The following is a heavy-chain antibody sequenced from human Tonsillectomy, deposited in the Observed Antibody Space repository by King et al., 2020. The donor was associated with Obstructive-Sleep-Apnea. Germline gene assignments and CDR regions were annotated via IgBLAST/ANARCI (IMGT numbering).Heavy chain of an antibody. CDR2: ISNDGSNK. J-gene: IGHJ4*02. Sequence: VQLVESGGGVVQPGRSLRLSCEVFGFTFRSYTMNWVRQAPGKGLEWVAAISNDGSNKYYADSVKGRISISRDNSKHTLYLQMNSLRAEDTALYYCARDPTKDYYDNSGYVYWGQGTLVTVSS. V-gene: IGHV3-30*04. D-gene: IGHD3-22*01. CDR3: ARDPTKDYYDNSGYVY. CDR1: GFTFRSYT.